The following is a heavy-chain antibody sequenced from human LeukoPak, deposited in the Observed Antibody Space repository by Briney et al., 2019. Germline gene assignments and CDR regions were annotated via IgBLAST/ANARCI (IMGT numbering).Heavy chain of an antibody. Sequence: GGSLRLSCAASGFTFSNYFMSWIRQAPGKGLDWVANIKQDGSEIYYVDSVKGRFTISRDNSKNTLYPQMNSLRAEDTAVYYCARRAGGYSHPYDYWGQGILVTVSS. CDR1: GFTFSNYF. J-gene: IGHJ4*02. D-gene: IGHD4-23*01. V-gene: IGHV3-7*03. CDR2: IKQDGSEI. CDR3: ARRAGGYSHPYDY.